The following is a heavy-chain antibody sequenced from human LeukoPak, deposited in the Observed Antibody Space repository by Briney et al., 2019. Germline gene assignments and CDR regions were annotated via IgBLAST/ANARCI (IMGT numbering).Heavy chain of an antibody. CDR2: DSDI. J-gene: IGHJ5*02. CDR3: ARQEYCSGGSCYTWFDP. V-gene: IGHV5-51*01. Sequence: DSDIRYSPSFQRQVTISADKSISTAYLQWSSLKASDTAMYYCARQEYCSGGSCYTWFDPWGQGTLVTVSS. D-gene: IGHD2-15*01.